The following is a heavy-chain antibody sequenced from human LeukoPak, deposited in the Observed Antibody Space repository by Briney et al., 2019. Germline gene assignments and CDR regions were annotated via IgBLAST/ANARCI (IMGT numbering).Heavy chain of an antibody. CDR1: GFTFSDYY. CDR3: ARDRTPWELYLDC. CDR2: IYSGGST. D-gene: IGHD1-26*01. V-gene: IGHV3-66*02. Sequence: GGSLRLSCAASGFTFSDYYMSWVRQAPGKGLEWVSVIYSGGSTYYADSVKGRFTISRDNSKNTLYLQMNSLRAEDTAVYYCARDRTPWELYLDCWGQGTLVTVSS. J-gene: IGHJ4*02.